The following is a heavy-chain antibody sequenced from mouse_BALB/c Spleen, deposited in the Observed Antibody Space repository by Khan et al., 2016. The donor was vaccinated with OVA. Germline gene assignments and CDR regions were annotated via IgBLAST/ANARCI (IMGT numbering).Heavy chain of an antibody. D-gene: IGHD1-1*01. J-gene: IGHJ1*01. CDR2: IFPVDGRS. CDR1: DYSFINYY. Sequence: QVQLKQSGRELVKPGASVNMSCKTSDYSFINYYIHWVKQRPGQGLAWIGWIFPVDGRSQYNAKFKGKTALPADKSSSTAYMLLSSLTSADSAIYYWAKRKDGSHWYFDVWGAGTTVTVSS. V-gene: IGHV1S56*01. CDR3: AKRKDGSHWYFDV.